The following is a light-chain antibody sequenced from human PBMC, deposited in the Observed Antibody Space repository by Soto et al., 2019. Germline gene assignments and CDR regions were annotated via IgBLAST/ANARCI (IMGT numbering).Light chain of an antibody. J-gene: IGKJ1*01. CDR2: GVS. Sequence: EIVMTQSPDTLSVAPGERATLSCRASQSVSDNLAWHQQKPGQAPRLLIYGVSTRATGIAARFSGSGSGTELTLTISSLQSEDFAVYYCQQYDNWPLTFGQGTKVEIK. V-gene: IGKV3-15*01. CDR1: QSVSDN. CDR3: QQYDNWPLT.